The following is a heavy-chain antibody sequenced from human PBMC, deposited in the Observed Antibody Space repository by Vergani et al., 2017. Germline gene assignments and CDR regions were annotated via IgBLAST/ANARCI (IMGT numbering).Heavy chain of an antibody. CDR1: GYNFTNYW. D-gene: IGHD2-2*01. V-gene: IGHV5-51*03. J-gene: IGHJ5*02. Sequence: EVQLVQSGAEVKKPGESLKISCKGSGYNFTNYWIGWVRQMPGKGLEWMGTIQPGDSQTRYSPSIQGQVSISADKSITTAYLQWSSLKASDTAIYYCARXQYQLLSPNWFDPWGQGTLVTVSS. CDR3: ARXQYQLLSPNWFDP. CDR2: IQPGDSQT.